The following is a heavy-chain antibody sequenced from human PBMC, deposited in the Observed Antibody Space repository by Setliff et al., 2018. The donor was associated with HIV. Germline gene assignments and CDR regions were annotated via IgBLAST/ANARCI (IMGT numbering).Heavy chain of an antibody. V-gene: IGHV3-48*01. CDR3: ARDGLEGDMASRQRTYAFGY. D-gene: IGHD2-15*01. J-gene: IGHJ4*02. CDR1: GFTFSQFG. CDR2: ISSGSTTI. Sequence: GGSLRLSCVTSGFTFSQFGMFWVRQAPGKGLEWLSYISSGSTTIAYADSVKGRFTISRDNAKNSLYLQMSSLRTEDTATYYCARDGLEGDMASRQRTYAFGYWGQGTLVTVSS.